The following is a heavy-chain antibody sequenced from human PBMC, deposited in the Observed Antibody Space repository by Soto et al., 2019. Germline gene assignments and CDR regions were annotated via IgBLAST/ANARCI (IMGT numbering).Heavy chain of an antibody. CDR2: ISYTGST. Sequence: QVQLQESGPGLVKPSETLSLTCSVSGGSINSYYWGWIRQPPGKGLEWIGYISYTGSTDYSPSLKSRVTISVDTSKNQFSLKVRSVTAADTAIYFCARHYPIENNWNYFDYWGRGTLVTVSS. V-gene: IGHV4-59*08. CDR1: GGSINSYY. D-gene: IGHD1-1*01. CDR3: ARHYPIENNWNYFDY. J-gene: IGHJ4*02.